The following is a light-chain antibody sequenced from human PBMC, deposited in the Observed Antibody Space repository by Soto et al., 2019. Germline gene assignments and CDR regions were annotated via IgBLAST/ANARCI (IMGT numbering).Light chain of an antibody. J-gene: IGKJ4*01. Sequence: DIVLTQSPGTLSLSPGERATLSCRASQSVSSSYLAWYQQKPGQAPRLLIYGASNRATGIPDRFSGGGSGTDFTLTISRLEPEDFTVYYCQQYDNSPLTFGGGTKVDIK. CDR2: GAS. V-gene: IGKV3-20*01. CDR3: QQYDNSPLT. CDR1: QSVSSSY.